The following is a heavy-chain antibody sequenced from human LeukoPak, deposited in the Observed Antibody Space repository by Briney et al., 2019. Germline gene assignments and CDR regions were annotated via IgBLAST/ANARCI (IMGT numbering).Heavy chain of an antibody. V-gene: IGHV4-34*01. J-gene: IGHJ4*02. CDR1: GGSFSGYY. CDR3: ARRRGNYVWGSYRYTPFDY. Sequence: SETLSLTCAVYGGSFSGYYWSWIRQPPGKGLEWIGEINHSGSTNYNPSLKSRVTISVDTSKNQFSLKLSSVTAADTAVYYCARRRGNYVWGSYRYTPFDYWGQGTLVTVSS. CDR2: INHSGST. D-gene: IGHD3-16*02.